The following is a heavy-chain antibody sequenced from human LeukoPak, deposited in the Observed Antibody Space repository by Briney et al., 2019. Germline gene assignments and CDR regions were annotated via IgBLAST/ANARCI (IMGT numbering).Heavy chain of an antibody. CDR2: IYTSGST. J-gene: IGHJ6*02. D-gene: IGHD3-9*01. Sequence: TSETLSLTCTVSGGSISSYYWSWIRQPAGKGLEWIGRIYTSGSTNYNPSLKSRVTMSVDTSKNQFSLKLSSVTAADTAMYYCARDGRYYDILTGYYNPRYYYYGMDVWGQGTTVTVSS. CDR1: GGSISSYY. V-gene: IGHV4-4*07. CDR3: ARDGRYYDILTGYYNPRYYYYGMDV.